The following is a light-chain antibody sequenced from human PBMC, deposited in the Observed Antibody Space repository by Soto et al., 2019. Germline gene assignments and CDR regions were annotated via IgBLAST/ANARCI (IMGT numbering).Light chain of an antibody. CDR3: LQYDDCPRT. V-gene: IGKV3-15*01. J-gene: IGKJ4*02. CDR1: QSVSNN. Sequence: EVVMTQAPALLSVSPGDRATLSCRAGQSVSNNLAWYQQKPGKIPRILIYGASTRATGVPARFSGSGSGTDCTLTISSLQPEDVAVYYCLQYDDCPRTLGEGTKVDIK. CDR2: GAS.